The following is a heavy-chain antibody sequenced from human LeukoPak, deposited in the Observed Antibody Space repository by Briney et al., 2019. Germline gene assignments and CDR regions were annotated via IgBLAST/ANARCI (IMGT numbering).Heavy chain of an antibody. J-gene: IGHJ6*03. D-gene: IGHD2-2*01. CDR3: ARGIVVVPAANPYSDDYYYMDV. V-gene: IGHV1-18*01. CDR2: ISAYNGNT. Sequence: ASVKVSCKTSGYSFTSYGISWVRQAPGQGLEWMGWISAYNGNTNYAQKLQGRVTMITDTSTSTAYMELRSLRSDDTAVYYCARGIVVVPAANPYSDDYYYMDVWGKGTTVTVSS. CDR1: GYSFTSYG.